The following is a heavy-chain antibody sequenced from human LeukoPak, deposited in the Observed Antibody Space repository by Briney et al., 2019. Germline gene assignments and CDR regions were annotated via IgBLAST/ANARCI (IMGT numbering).Heavy chain of an antibody. CDR3: ASAGYSSGWPPYFDY. Sequence: SETLSLTCTVSGGSISSGGYYWSWIRQHPGKGLEWIGYIYYSGSTYYNPSLKSRVTISVDTSKNQFSLKLSSVTAADTAVYYCASAGYSSGWPPYFDYWGQGTLVTYSS. CDR2: IYYSGST. D-gene: IGHD6-19*01. V-gene: IGHV4-31*03. J-gene: IGHJ4*02. CDR1: GGSISSGGYY.